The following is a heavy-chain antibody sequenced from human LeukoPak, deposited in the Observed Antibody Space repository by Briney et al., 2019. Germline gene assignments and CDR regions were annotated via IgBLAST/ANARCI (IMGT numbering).Heavy chain of an antibody. Sequence: SEALSLTCAVYGGSFSGYYWSWIRQPPGKGLEWIGEINHSGSTNYNPSLKSRVTISVDTSKNQFSLKLSSVTAADTAVYYCARLSEGWDGYNSYWGQGTLVTVSS. D-gene: IGHD5-24*01. CDR2: INHSGST. J-gene: IGHJ4*02. CDR3: ARLSEGWDGYNSY. V-gene: IGHV4-34*01. CDR1: GGSFSGYY.